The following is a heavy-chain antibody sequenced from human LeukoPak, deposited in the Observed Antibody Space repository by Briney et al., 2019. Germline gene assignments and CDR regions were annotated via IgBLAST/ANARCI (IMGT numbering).Heavy chain of an antibody. V-gene: IGHV4-39*07. D-gene: IGHD1-26*01. CDR1: SGSISSTTYF. Sequence: SETLSLTCTASSGSISSTTYFWVWIRQPPGKGLEWIGSIYYTGSTYYNPSLKSRVTISLDTSKNQFSLKLSSVTAADTAVYYCARESPSGSYYRVDYWGQGTLVTVSS. CDR3: ARESPSGSYYRVDY. CDR2: IYYTGST. J-gene: IGHJ4*02.